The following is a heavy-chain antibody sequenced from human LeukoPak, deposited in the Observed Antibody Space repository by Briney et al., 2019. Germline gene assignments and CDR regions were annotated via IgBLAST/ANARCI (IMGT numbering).Heavy chain of an antibody. CDR1: GFTFGDYA. CDR2: IRSKPYGGTA. J-gene: IGHJ5*02. CDR3: TKDEYCSGGSCYSAWFDP. D-gene: IGHD2-15*01. Sequence: GGSLRLSCTGFGFTFGDYAVSWVRQAPGKGREWVGFIRSKPYGGTAEYAASVKGRFIISRDDSKSIAYLHMNSLKTEDTAVYYCTKDEYCSGGSCYSAWFDPWGQGTLVTVSS. V-gene: IGHV3-49*04.